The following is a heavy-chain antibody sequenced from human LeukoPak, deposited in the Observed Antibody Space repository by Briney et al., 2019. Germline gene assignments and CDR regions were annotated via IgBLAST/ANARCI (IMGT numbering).Heavy chain of an antibody. J-gene: IGHJ3*02. CDR2: FDPEDGVT. CDR3: ATRFSGTPKDDAFDI. CDR1: GYTLTELS. D-gene: IGHD3-10*01. V-gene: IGHV1-24*01. Sequence: ASVKVSCKVSGYTLTELSMHWVRQAPGKGLEWMGGFDPEDGVTIYAQKFQGRVTMTEDTSTDTAYMELSSLRSEDTAVYYCATRFSGTPKDDAFDIWGQGTMVTVSS.